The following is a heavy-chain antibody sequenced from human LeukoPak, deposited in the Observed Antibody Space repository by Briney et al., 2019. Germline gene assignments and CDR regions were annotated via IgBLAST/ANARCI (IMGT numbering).Heavy chain of an antibody. V-gene: IGHV3-33*06. D-gene: IGHD4-11*01. CDR2: IWSDASDK. CDR1: GFSFSPYG. Sequence: GGSLRLSCAASGFSFSPYGMHWVRQAPGRGLQWVAVIWSDASDKYYSDSVKGRFTISRDNSKNTLYLEMNNLRAEDTAVYYCAKDAERGFDYSNSLNYWGQGTLVTVSS. J-gene: IGHJ4*02. CDR3: AKDAERGFDYSNSLNY.